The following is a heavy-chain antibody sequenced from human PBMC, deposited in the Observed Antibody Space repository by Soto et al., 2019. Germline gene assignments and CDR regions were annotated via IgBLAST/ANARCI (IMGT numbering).Heavy chain of an antibody. CDR1: GGSISSGGYY. CDR2: IYYSGST. D-gene: IGHD4-4*01. Sequence: SETLSLTCTVSGGSISSGGYYWSWIRQHPGKGLEWIGYIYYSGSTYYNPSLKSRVTISVDTSKNQFSLKLSSVTAADTAVYYCASGVGNPYYFDYWGQGTLVTVSS. CDR3: ASGVGNPYYFDY. V-gene: IGHV4-31*03. J-gene: IGHJ4*02.